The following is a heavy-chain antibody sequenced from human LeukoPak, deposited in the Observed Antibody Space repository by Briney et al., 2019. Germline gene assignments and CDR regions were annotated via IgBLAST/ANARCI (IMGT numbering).Heavy chain of an antibody. J-gene: IGHJ4*02. Sequence: GGSLRLSCAASGFTFSSYRMNWVRQAPGKGLEWVSSISSSSSYIYYTDSVKGRFTISRDNAKNSLFLQMNSLRAEDTAVYYCARHLSGVTGYTYGRGIDYWGQGTLVTVSS. CDR2: ISSSSSYI. CDR1: GFTFSSYR. D-gene: IGHD5-18*01. V-gene: IGHV3-21*01. CDR3: ARHLSGVTGYTYGRGIDY.